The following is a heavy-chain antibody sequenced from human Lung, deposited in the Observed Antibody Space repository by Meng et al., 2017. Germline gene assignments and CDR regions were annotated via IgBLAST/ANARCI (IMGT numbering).Heavy chain of an antibody. J-gene: IGHJ4*02. Sequence: QVQLQQWGAGLLHPSETPSLTCVVSGGSFSDYYWSWIRQPPGKGLEWIGEINHSGSTNYNPSLESRATISVDTSQNNLSLKLSSVTAADSAVYYCARGPTTMAHDFDYWGQGTLVTVSS. CDR1: GGSFSDYY. V-gene: IGHV4-34*01. D-gene: IGHD4-11*01. CDR3: ARGPTTMAHDFDY. CDR2: INHSGST.